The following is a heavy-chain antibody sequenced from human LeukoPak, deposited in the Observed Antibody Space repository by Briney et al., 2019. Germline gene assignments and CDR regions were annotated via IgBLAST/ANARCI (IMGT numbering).Heavy chain of an antibody. V-gene: IGHV3-23*01. J-gene: IGHJ4*02. CDR3: AKGQKQQWLVQG. Sequence: GGSLRLSCAASGFTFSSYAMSWVRQAPGKGLEWVSTISTGGGSTYYADSVKDRFTISRDNSKNTLYLQMNSLRAEDTAVYYCAKGQKQQWLVQGWGQGTLVTVSS. CDR1: GFTFSSYA. CDR2: ISTGGGST. D-gene: IGHD6-19*01.